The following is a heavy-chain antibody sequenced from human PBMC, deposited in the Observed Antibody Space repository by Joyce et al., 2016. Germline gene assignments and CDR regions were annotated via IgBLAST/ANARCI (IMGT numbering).Heavy chain of an antibody. CDR2: IIPLVNTA. Sequence: QLQLVQSGAEVKKPGSSVKVSCKASGGAFHNYILSWVRQAPGQGLEWMGGIIPLVNTANYAQNFQGRVSITADKSTTTAYMELSGLRSEDTAVYYCASLVSRGVSSFNYYYVDVWGKGTTVTVSS. J-gene: IGHJ6*03. CDR1: GGAFHNYI. CDR3: ASLVSRGVSSFNYYYVDV. V-gene: IGHV1-69*06.